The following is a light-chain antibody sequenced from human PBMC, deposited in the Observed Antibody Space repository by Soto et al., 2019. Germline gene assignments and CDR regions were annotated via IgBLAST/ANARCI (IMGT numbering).Light chain of an antibody. CDR3: AAWDDSLSGLV. CDR1: SSNIGSNY. Sequence: QSVLTQPPSASGTPGQRVTISCSGSSSNIGSNYVYWYQQLPGTAPKLLIYSNNQRPSGVPDRFYGSKSGTSASLAISGLRSEDEADYYCAAWDDSLSGLVFGGGTQLTVL. V-gene: IGLV1-47*02. CDR2: SNN. J-gene: IGLJ3*02.